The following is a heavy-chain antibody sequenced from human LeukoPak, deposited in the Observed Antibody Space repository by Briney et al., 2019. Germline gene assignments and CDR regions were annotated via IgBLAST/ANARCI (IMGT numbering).Heavy chain of an antibody. CDR1: GFNFDDYS. J-gene: IGHJ6*02. Sequence: PGGSLRLSCAASGFNFDDYSMNWVRQAPGKGLEWVSYIGGGSSPIYHAESVKGRFTISRDNAKNSVYLQMISLRAEDTAVYYCARDLGYSSGWYPIYYYYYGMDVWGQGTTVTVSS. V-gene: IGHV3-48*01. CDR2: IGGGSSPI. CDR3: ARDLGYSSGWYPIYYYYYGMDV. D-gene: IGHD6-19*01.